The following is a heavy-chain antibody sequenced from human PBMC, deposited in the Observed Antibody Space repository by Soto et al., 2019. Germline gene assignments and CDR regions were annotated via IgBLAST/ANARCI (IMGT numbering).Heavy chain of an antibody. Sequence: GESVKISCKGSGYGVTNYCIAWVRQMPGKGLEWMGIIYPSDSDTRYIPSFQGQVTISADKSINTAYLHWRSLKASDTAMYYCVRSSVSLPPLPDYWGPGTLVTVSS. D-gene: IGHD1-26*01. CDR3: VRSSVSLPPLPDY. CDR1: GYGVTNYC. V-gene: IGHV5-51*01. J-gene: IGHJ4*02. CDR2: IYPSDSDT.